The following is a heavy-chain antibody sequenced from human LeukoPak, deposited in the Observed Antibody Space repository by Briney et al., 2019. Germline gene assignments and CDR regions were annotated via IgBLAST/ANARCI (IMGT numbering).Heavy chain of an antibody. V-gene: IGHV3-48*04. CDR2: ISTGSSAT. CDR1: GFTFSSYS. J-gene: IGHJ5*02. Sequence: GGSLRLSCAASGFTFSSYSMNWVRQAPGKGLEWVSYISTGSSATYYADSVKGRFTISRDNAKNSLYLQMNSLRAEDTAVYYCARGHDFWSGYLDGENWFDPWGQGTLVTVSS. CDR3: ARGHDFWSGYLDGENWFDP. D-gene: IGHD3-3*01.